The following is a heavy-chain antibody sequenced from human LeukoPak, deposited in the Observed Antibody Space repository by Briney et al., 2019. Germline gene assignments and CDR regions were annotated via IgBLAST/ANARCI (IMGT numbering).Heavy chain of an antibody. V-gene: IGHV3-23*01. CDR1: GSTFSSYA. CDR3: AKGTMIDYYFDY. Sequence: GGSLRLSCAASGSTFSSYAMSWGRQAPGKGLEWVSAISGSGGSTYYADSVKDRFTISRDNSKNTLYLQMNSLRAEDTAVYYCAKGTMIDYYFDYWGQGTLVTVSS. D-gene: IGHD3-22*01. CDR2: ISGSGGST. J-gene: IGHJ4*02.